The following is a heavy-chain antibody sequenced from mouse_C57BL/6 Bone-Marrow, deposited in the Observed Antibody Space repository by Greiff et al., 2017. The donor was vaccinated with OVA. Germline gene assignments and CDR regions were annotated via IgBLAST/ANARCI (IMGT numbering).Heavy chain of an antibody. CDR2: ISSGGSYT. CDR3: ARRTDAMDY. V-gene: IGHV5-6*01. CDR1: GFTFSSYG. J-gene: IGHJ4*01. Sequence: VQLKQSGGDLVKPGGSLKLSCAASGFTFSSYGMSWVRQTPDKRLEWVATISSGGSYTYYPDSVKGRFTISRDNAKNTLYLQMSSLKSEDTAMYYCARRTDAMDYWGQGTSVTVSS.